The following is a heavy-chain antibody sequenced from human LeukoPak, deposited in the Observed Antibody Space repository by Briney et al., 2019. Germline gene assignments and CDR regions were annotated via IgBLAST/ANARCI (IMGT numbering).Heavy chain of an antibody. CDR3: TRENYVPDS. D-gene: IGHD3-10*02. CDR1: GYTFSPYW. V-gene: IGHV3-7*03. CDR2: ISNGGGAT. Sequence: QAGGSLRHSCVASGYTFSPYWMSWVRQIPGKGLEWVASISNGGGATYYVDSVRGRFTISRDDAKNSLFLQMNGLRSDDTAVYYCTRENYVPDSWGQGTLVTVSS. J-gene: IGHJ5*02.